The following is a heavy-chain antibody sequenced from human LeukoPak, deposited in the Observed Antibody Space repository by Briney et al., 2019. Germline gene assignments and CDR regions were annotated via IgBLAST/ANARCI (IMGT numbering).Heavy chain of an antibody. CDR1: GGSISSYY. CDR3: AREIIVGATFRYYFDY. CDR2: IYTSGST. Sequence: SETLFLTCTVSGGSISSYYWSWIRQPAGKGLEWIGRIYTSGSTNYNPSLKSRVTMSVDTSKNQFSLKLSSVTAADTAVYYCAREIIVGATFRYYFDYWGQGTLVTVSS. D-gene: IGHD1-26*01. J-gene: IGHJ4*02. V-gene: IGHV4-4*07.